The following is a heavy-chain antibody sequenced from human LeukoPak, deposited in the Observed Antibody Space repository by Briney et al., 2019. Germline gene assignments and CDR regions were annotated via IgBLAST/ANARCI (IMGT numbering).Heavy chain of an antibody. J-gene: IGHJ6*02. CDR1: GVSISSGGYY. Sequence: SETLSLTCTVSGVSISSGGYYWSWIRQHPGKDLEWIGYIYYSGSTYYNPSLKSRVIISEETSKNQFSLKLSSVTAADTAIYYCARERAVGYYYSYGMDVWGQGTTVTVSS. V-gene: IGHV4-31*03. D-gene: IGHD3-3*01. CDR2: IYYSGST. CDR3: ARERAVGYYYSYGMDV.